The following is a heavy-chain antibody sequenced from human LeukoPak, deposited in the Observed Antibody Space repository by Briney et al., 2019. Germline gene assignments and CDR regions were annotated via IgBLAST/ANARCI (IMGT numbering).Heavy chain of an antibody. V-gene: IGHV3-66*01. CDR2: IYSGGST. CDR3: AREAVTGLDALDI. Sequence: GGSLRLSCAASGFTVSSNYMTWVRQAPGKGLEWVSVIYSGGSTYYADCVKGRFTISRDNSKNTLYLQMNSLRAEDTAVYYCAREAVTGLDALDIWGQGAMVTVSS. D-gene: IGHD1-1*01. J-gene: IGHJ3*02. CDR1: GFTVSSNY.